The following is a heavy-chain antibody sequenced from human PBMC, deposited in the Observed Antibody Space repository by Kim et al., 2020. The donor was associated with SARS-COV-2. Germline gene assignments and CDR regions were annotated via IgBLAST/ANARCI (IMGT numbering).Heavy chain of an antibody. V-gene: IGHV3-33*01. CDR3: ARGGSYEGDDAFDI. Sequence: AASVKGRFTITIDNSKNALYLQMNSLRDEDTAVYYCARGGSYEGDDAFDIWGQGTMVTVSS. J-gene: IGHJ3*02. D-gene: IGHD1-26*01.